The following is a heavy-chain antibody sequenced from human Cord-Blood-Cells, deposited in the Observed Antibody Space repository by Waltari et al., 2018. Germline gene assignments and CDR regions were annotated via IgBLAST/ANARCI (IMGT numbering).Heavy chain of an antibody. Sequence: QVQLVESGGGVVQPGRSLRLSCAASGFTFSSYAMPWVRQAPGKGMEWVAVISYEGSNKYYADTVKGRFTISRDKSKNTLYLQMNSLRAEDTAVYYCARETGADIWGQGTMVTVSS. J-gene: IGHJ3*02. D-gene: IGHD3-10*01. CDR1: GFTFSSYA. CDR3: ARETGADI. V-gene: IGHV3-30-3*01. CDR2: ISYEGSNK.